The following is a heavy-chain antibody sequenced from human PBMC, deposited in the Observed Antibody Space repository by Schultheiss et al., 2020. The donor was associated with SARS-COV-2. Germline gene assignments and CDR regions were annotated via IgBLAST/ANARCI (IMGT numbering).Heavy chain of an antibody. Sequence: GGSLRLSCAASGFNFISYSMNWVRQAPGRGLEWLSYISSSSETIYYADSVKGRFTISRDNGKNSVYLQMNSLTDEDTAIYYCARDTTNWYPLDYWGQGTLVTVSS. CDR3: ARDTTNWYPLDY. V-gene: IGHV3-48*02. CDR2: ISSSSETI. D-gene: IGHD1-1*01. CDR1: GFNFISYS. J-gene: IGHJ4*02.